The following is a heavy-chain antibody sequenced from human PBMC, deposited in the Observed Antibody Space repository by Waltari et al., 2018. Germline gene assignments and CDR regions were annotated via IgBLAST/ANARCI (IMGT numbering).Heavy chain of an antibody. CDR1: SGSLPIPDYF. J-gene: IGHJ4*01. CDR3: ARTTFVRYCDV. V-gene: IGHV4-30-4*01. CDR2: VSDRGIK. Sequence: PLPESGPVLVQPSQPLTLTCDVSSGSLPIPDYFWSGIRQAPGKGVEWSGSVSDRGIKYYNPSLESGVTRAGDKSKNQFYLKVNAVTEADAAGYYCARTTFVRYCDVWGHGTLVAVSA. D-gene: IGHD1-1*01.